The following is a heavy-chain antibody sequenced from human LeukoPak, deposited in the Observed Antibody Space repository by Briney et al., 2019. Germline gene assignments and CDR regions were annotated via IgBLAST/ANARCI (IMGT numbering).Heavy chain of an antibody. V-gene: IGHV3-30*04. CDR2: ISYDGSNK. Sequence: GGSLRLSCAASGFTFSSYAMHWVRQAPGKGLEWVAVISYDGSNKYYADSVKGRFTISRDNSNNTLYLQMNGLRAEDTAVYYCARDGQWLVLWWFDPWGQGTLVTVSS. D-gene: IGHD6-19*01. CDR3: ARDGQWLVLWWFDP. J-gene: IGHJ5*02. CDR1: GFTFSSYA.